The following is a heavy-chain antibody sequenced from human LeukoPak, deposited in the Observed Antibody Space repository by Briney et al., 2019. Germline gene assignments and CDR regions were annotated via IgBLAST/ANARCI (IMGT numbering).Heavy chain of an antibody. CDR3: ARDDPDYGDYDQGDY. CDR1: VFTFSSYA. V-gene: IGHV3-64*01. D-gene: IGHD4-17*01. CDR2: ISSNGGST. Sequence: GGSLRLSCAASVFTFSSYAMYWVRQAPGKGLEYVSDISSNGGSTYYANSVKGRFTISRDNSKNTLYLQMNSLRAEDTAVYYCARDDPDYGDYDQGDYWGQGTLVTVSS. J-gene: IGHJ4*02.